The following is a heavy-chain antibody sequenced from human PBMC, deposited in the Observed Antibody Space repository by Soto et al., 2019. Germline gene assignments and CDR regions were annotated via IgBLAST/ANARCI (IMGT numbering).Heavy chain of an antibody. D-gene: IGHD3-10*01. V-gene: IGHV3-30*18. Sequence: GGSLRLSCAASGFTFSSYGMHWVRQAPGKGLEWVAVISYDGSNKYYADSVKGRFTISRDNSKNTLYLQMNSLRAEDTAVYYCAKDYYGSGSYYSGYFDCWGQGTLVTVSS. CDR2: ISYDGSNK. J-gene: IGHJ4*02. CDR3: AKDYYGSGSYYSGYFDC. CDR1: GFTFSSYG.